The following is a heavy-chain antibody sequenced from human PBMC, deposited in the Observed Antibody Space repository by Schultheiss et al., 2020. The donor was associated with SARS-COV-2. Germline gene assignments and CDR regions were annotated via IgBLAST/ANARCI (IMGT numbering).Heavy chain of an antibody. J-gene: IGHJ6*02. V-gene: IGHV4-34*09. D-gene: IGHD2-2*01. CDR2: IYNSGST. Sequence: SETLSLTCAVYGGSFSGYYWGWIRQPPGKGLEWMGSIYNSGSTYYNPSLKSQVTISVDTSKNQFSLKLSSVTAADTAVYYCARDGGGVRYCSSTSCYGDYYYGMDVWGQGTTGTVSS. CDR3: ARDGGGVRYCSSTSCYGDYYYGMDV. CDR1: GGSFSGYY.